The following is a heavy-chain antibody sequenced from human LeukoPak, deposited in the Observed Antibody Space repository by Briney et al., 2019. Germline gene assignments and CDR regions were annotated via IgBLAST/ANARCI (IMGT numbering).Heavy chain of an antibody. CDR3: ARGPNKSDGGNSGSGRFDP. V-gene: IGHV1-8*01. Sequence: ASVKVSCKASGYTFTTYDINWVRQATGQGLEWMGWMNPNSGNTGYAQKFQGRVTMTRNTSISTAYMELSSLRSEDTAVYYCARGPNKSDGGNSGSGRFDPWGQGTLVTVSS. D-gene: IGHD4-23*01. J-gene: IGHJ5*02. CDR2: MNPNSGNT. CDR1: GYTFTTYD.